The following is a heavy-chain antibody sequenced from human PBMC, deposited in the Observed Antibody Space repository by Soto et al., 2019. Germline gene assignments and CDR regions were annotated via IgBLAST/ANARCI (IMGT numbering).Heavy chain of an antibody. CDR2: IYYSGST. D-gene: IGHD3-10*01. J-gene: IGHJ4*02. CDR1: GGSINRYI. V-gene: IGHV4-59*01. CDR3: ARAGTNMVQFDD. Sequence: XETLSLSCTVSGGSINRYIWSWIRQSPGKGLEWIGHIYYSGSTSYSPSLKSRVSISVDTSKNQFSLEVHSVTAADTAVYYCARAGTNMVQFDDWGQGTLVTVSS.